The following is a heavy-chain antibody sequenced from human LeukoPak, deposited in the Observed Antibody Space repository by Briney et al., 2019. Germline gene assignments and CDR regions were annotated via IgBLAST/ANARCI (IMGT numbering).Heavy chain of an antibody. CDR2: INPGNGDT. CDR1: GYTFTNYA. V-gene: IGHV1-3*01. D-gene: IGHD2-15*01. J-gene: IGHJ6*02. CDR3: ARERWHCRVNCYSVYYYALDV. Sequence: AASVKVSCTGSGYTFTNYAVHWVRQVPGQRLEWLGWINPGNGDTKYSQNFQGRVTVTSDTSAATAYVELNSLTSEDTAVYYCARERWHCRVNCYSVYYYALDVWGQGTTVTVSS.